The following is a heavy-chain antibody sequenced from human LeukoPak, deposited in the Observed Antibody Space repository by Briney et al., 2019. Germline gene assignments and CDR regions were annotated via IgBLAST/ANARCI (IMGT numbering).Heavy chain of an antibody. V-gene: IGHV3-21*01. Sequence: GGSLRLSCAASGFTFSSYSMNWVHQAPGKGLEWVSSISSSSSYIYYADSVKGRFTISRDNAKNSLYLQMNSLRAEDTAVYYCALLCGYSGYDSSPDWGQGTLVTVSS. CDR1: GFTFSSYS. CDR3: ALLCGYSGYDSSPD. CDR2: ISSSSSYI. D-gene: IGHD5-12*01. J-gene: IGHJ4*02.